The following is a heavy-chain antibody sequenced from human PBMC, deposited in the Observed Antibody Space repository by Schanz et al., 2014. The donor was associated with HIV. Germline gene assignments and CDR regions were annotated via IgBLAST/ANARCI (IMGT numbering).Heavy chain of an antibody. D-gene: IGHD2-8*01. J-gene: IGHJ4*02. Sequence: EVQLVESGGGLIQPGGSLRLSCAASGFAVSNNYVSWVRQAPGKGLEWVSIIYRGGITNYADSVKGRFTVSRDNSRNTLFLQMDSLRVDDTAVYYCAREPLPGNGLYFDYWGQGALVTVSS. CDR3: AREPLPGNGLYFDY. V-gene: IGHV3-53*01. CDR2: IYRGGIT. CDR1: GFAVSNNY.